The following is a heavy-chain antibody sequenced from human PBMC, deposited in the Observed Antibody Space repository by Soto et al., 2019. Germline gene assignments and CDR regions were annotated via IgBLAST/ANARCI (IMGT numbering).Heavy chain of an antibody. V-gene: IGHV4-34*01. CDR3: ARGGRTIFGVVIDPRWFDP. D-gene: IGHD3-3*01. Sequence: PSETLSLTCAVYGGSFSGYYWSWIRQPPGKVLEWIGEINHSGSTNYNPSLKSRVTISVDTSKNQFSLKLSSVTAADTAVYYCARGGRTIFGVVIDPRWFDPWGQGTLVTVSS. CDR1: GGSFSGYY. J-gene: IGHJ5*02. CDR2: INHSGST.